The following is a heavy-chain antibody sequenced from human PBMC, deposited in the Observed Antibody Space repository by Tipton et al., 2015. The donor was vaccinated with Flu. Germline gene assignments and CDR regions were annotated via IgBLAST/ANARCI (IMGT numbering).Heavy chain of an antibody. CDR3: ARGDGYSFDY. V-gene: IGHV4-38-2*02. CDR2: IYRSGST. D-gene: IGHD5-24*01. Sequence: PGLVKPSETLSLTCTVSGYSISSGFYWGWIRQPPGKGLEWIGNIYRSGSTFYNPSLKSRVTISVDTSKNQFSLKLSSVTAADTAVYYCARGDGYSFDYWGQGTLVTVSS. CDR1: GYSISSGFY. J-gene: IGHJ4*02.